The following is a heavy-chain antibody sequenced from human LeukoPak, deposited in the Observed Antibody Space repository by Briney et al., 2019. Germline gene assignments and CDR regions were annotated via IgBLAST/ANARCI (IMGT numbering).Heavy chain of an antibody. CDR3: ARGHPPDYDFWSGHYYFDY. V-gene: IGHV3-21*01. CDR1: GFTFSSYS. J-gene: IGHJ4*02. CDR2: ISSSSSYI. D-gene: IGHD3-3*01. Sequence: GGSLRLSCAASGFTFSSYSMNWVRQAPGKGLEWVSPISSSSSYIYYADSVKGRFTISRDNAKNSLYLQMNSLRAEDTAVYYCARGHPPDYDFWSGHYYFDYWGQGTLVTVSS.